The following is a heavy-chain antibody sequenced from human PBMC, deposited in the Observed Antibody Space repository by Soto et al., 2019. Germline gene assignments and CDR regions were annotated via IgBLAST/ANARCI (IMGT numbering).Heavy chain of an antibody. D-gene: IGHD5-12*01. CDR2: IYPGDSDT. J-gene: IGHJ3*02. CDR3: ARHDDSGYDYDAFDI. CDR1: GYSFTSYW. Sequence: GESLKISCKGSGYSFTSYWIGWVRQMPGKGLEWMGIIYPGDSDTRYSPSFQGQVTISADKSISTAYLQWSSLKASDTAIYYCARHDDSGYDYDAFDIWGQGTMVTVSS. V-gene: IGHV5-51*01.